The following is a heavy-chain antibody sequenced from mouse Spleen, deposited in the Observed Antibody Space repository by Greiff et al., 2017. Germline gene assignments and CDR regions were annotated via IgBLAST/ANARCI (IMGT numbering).Heavy chain of an antibody. J-gene: IGHJ2*01. Sequence: EVQGVESGGGLVKRGGSLKLSCAASGFTFSSYAMSWVRQTPEKRLEWVATISSGGGNTYYPDSVKGRFTISRDNAKNTLYLQMSSLKSEDTAMYYCARDFYFDYWGQGTTLTVSS. V-gene: IGHV5-9-3*01. CDR1: GFTFSSYA. CDR3: ARDFYFDY. CDR2: ISSGGGNT.